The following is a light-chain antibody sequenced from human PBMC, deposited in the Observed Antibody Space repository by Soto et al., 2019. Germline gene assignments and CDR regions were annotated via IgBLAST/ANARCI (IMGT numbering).Light chain of an antibody. CDR1: QTISSW. V-gene: IGKV1-5*01. Sequence: DIQMTQSPSTLSGSVGYRVTITSRASQTISSWLAWYQQKPGKAPKLLIYDASNLETGVPSRFSGSGSGTDFTFTISSLQPEDIATYYCQQYSHLITFGQGTRLEIK. CDR2: DAS. CDR3: QQYSHLIT. J-gene: IGKJ5*01.